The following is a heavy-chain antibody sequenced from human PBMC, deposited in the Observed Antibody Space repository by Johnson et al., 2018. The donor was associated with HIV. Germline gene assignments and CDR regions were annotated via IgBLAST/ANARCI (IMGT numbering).Heavy chain of an antibody. J-gene: IGHJ3*02. D-gene: IGHD6-13*01. CDR1: GFTFSNYG. CDR3: AKCIWGSSLIDAFDI. V-gene: IGHV3-33*06. CDR2: LWYDGSKN. Sequence: QVQVVESGGGVVQPGRSLRLSCAASGFTFSNYGMHWVRQAPGKGLEWVAGLWYDGSKNNYADSVRGRFTISRDNSKNTLHLQMNSLRVEDTAVYYCAKCIWGSSLIDAFDIWGQGTTVTVSS.